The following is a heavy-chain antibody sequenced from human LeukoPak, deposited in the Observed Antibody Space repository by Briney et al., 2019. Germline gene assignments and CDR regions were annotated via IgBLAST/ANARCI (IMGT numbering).Heavy chain of an antibody. CDR3: ARSAYCGGDCYHFDY. CDR1: GFSLSTSGMR. Sequence: SGPTLVNPTQTLTLTCTFSGFSLSTSGMRVSWIRQPPGTSLEWLARIHWQDDKFYSTSLKTRLTISKDTSKNQVVLTMTNMDPVDTATYYCARSAYCGGDCYHFDYWGQGTLVTVSS. CDR2: IHWQDDK. V-gene: IGHV2-70*04. D-gene: IGHD2-21*02. J-gene: IGHJ4*02.